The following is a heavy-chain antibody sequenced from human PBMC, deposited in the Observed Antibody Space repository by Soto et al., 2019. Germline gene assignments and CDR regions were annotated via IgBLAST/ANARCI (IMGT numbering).Heavy chain of an antibody. J-gene: IGHJ6*02. CDR2: IIPIFGTA. D-gene: IGHD5-18*01. V-gene: IGHV1-69*13. CDR1: GGTFSSYA. CDR3: AVTIVDTAMANYYYGLDV. Sequence: SVKVSCKASGGTFSSYAISWVRQAPGQGLEWMGGIIPIFGTANYAQKFQGRVTITADESTSTAYMELSSLRSEDTAVYYCAVTIVDTAMANYYYGLDVWGQGTTVTVSS.